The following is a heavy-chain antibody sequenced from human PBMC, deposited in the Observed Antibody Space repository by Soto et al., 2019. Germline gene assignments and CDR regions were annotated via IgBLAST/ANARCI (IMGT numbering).Heavy chain of an antibody. CDR2: IIPIFGTA. CDR3: ARDPYFWSGYYNPLIADYYYYGMDV. D-gene: IGHD3-3*01. J-gene: IGHJ6*02. V-gene: IGHV1-69*01. Sequence: QVQLVQSGAEVKKPGSSVKVSCKASGGTFSSYAISWVRQAPGQGLEWMGGIIPIFGTANYAQKFQGRVTITAADSTSTAYMELSSLRSEDTAVYYCARDPYFWSGYYNPLIADYYYYGMDVWGQGTTVTVSS. CDR1: GGTFSSYA.